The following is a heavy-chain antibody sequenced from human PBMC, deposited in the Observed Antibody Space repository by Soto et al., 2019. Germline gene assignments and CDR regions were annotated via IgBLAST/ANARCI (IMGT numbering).Heavy chain of an antibody. D-gene: IGHD5-12*01. J-gene: IGHJ5*02. Sequence: QVQLQESGPGLVKPSETLSLTCTVSGGSISSYYWSWIRQPPGKGLGWIGYIYYSGSTNYNPSLKRQVPISVDTSKNQFSLKLSSVTAADTAVYFCARLLNWGGATIWWFDPWGQGTLVTVSS. CDR1: GGSISSYY. CDR3: ARLLNWGGATIWWFDP. CDR2: IYYSGST. V-gene: IGHV4-59*08.